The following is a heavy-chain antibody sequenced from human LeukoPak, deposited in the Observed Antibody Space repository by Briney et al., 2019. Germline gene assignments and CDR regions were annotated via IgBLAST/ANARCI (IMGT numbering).Heavy chain of an antibody. CDR1: GGSISSSSYY. CDR2: IYYSGST. CDR3: ARPYGYDSSGYYLGYFDY. V-gene: IGHV4-39*01. D-gene: IGHD3-22*01. J-gene: IGHJ4*02. Sequence: SETLSPTCTVSGGSISSSSYYWGWIRQPPGKGLEWIGSIYYSGSTYYNPSLKSRVTISVDTSKNQFSLKLSSVTAADTAVYYCARPYGYDSSGYYLGYFDYWGQGTLVTVSS.